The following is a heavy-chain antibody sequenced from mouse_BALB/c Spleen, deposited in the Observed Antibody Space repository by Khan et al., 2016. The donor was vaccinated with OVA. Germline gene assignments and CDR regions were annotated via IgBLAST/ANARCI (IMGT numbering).Heavy chain of an antibody. CDR2: IDPANGNT. CDR3: AREGRDYAMDY. Sequence: EVQLQESGAELVKPGASVKLSCTASGFNIKDTYMHWVKQRPEQGLEWIGRIDPANGNTKYDPKFQGKATITADTSSNTAYLQLSSLTSEDTTVYYCAREGRDYAMDYWGQGTSVTVSS. D-gene: IGHD3-3*01. J-gene: IGHJ4*01. CDR1: GFNIKDTY. V-gene: IGHV14-3*02.